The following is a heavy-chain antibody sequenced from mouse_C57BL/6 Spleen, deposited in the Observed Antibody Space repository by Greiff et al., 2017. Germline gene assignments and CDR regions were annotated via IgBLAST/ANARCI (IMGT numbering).Heavy chain of an antibody. CDR3: AHYYGSRGYFDY. D-gene: IGHD1-1*01. V-gene: IGHV3-6*01. CDR1: GYSITSGYY. Sequence: VQLQQSGPGLVKPSQSLSLTCSVTGYSITSGYYWNWIRQFPGNKLEWMGYISYDGSNNYNPSLKNRISITRDTSKNQFFLKLNSVTTEDTATYYCAHYYGSRGYFDYWGQGTTLTVSS. J-gene: IGHJ2*01. CDR2: ISYDGSN.